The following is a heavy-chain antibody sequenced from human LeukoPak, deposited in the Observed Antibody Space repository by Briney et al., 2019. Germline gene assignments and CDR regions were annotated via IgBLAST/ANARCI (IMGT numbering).Heavy chain of an antibody. CDR3: ARGMGSSVLVLGYYFDY. CDR1: GFTFDDYA. CDR2: ISWNSGSI. D-gene: IGHD6-19*01. Sequence: PGGSLRLSCAASGFTFDDYAMHWVRQAPGKGLEWVSGISWNSGSIGYADSVKGRFTISRDNAKNSLYLQMNSLRAEDTAVYYCARGMGSSVLVLGYYFDYWGQGTLVTVSS. J-gene: IGHJ4*02. V-gene: IGHV3-9*01.